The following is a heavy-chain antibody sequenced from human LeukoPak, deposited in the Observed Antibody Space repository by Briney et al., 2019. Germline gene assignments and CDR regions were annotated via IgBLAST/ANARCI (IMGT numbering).Heavy chain of an antibody. J-gene: IGHJ6*02. CDR3: ARKAVAGTAYYYYGMDV. D-gene: IGHD6-19*01. CDR1: GYTFTSYA. CDR2: IIPIFGTA. V-gene: IGHV1-69*13. Sequence: GASVKVSCKASGYTFTSYAMHWVRQAPGQGLEWMGGIIPIFGTANYAQKFQGRVTITADESTSTAYMELSSLRSEDTAVYYCARKAVAGTAYYYYGMDVWGQGTTVTVSS.